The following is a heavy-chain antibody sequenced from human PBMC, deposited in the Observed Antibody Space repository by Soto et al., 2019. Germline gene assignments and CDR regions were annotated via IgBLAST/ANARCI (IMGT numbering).Heavy chain of an antibody. V-gene: IGHV3-74*01. CDR2: ISGDGSST. CDR3: ARYLGDYNTSGEVY. D-gene: IGHD3-10*01. CDR1: GFTVSNYW. Sequence: EVQLVESGGGLVPPGGSLRLSCAVSGFTVSNYWMHWVRQAPGKGLMWIARISGDGSSTTYADFVKRRFTISRENTDSTLYLQMNSLRAEDTALDYCARYLGDYNTSGEVYWGHGPPVTVSS. J-gene: IGHJ4*01.